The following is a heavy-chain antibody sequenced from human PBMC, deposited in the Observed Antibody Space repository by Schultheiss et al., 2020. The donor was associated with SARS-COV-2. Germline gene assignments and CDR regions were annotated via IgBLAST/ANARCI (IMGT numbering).Heavy chain of an antibody. Sequence: GESLKISCAASGFTFSSYWMHWVRQAPGKGLEWVAVISYDGSNKYYADSVKGRFTISRDNSKNTLYLQMNSLRAEDTAVYYCAKPRGDGSTFDYWGQGTLVTVSS. V-gene: IGHV3-30*18. D-gene: IGHD5-24*01. CDR1: GFTFSSYW. CDR3: AKPRGDGSTFDY. CDR2: ISYDGSNK. J-gene: IGHJ4*02.